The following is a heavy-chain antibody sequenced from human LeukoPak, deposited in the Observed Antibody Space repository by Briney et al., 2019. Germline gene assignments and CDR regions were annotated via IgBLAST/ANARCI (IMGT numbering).Heavy chain of an antibody. CDR3: ARDHNYAFDN. D-gene: IGHD1-1*01. CDR1: GFPFIEYS. V-gene: IGHV3-48*01. CDR2: IGIDSGNT. J-gene: IGHJ4*02. Sequence: GGPLRLSCTASGFPFIEYSMNWVRQVPGKGLEWIAYIGIDSGNTKYADSVRGRFTISADKTKNSLYLQMNSLRVDDTAVYYCARDHNYAFDNWGQGTLVSVAS.